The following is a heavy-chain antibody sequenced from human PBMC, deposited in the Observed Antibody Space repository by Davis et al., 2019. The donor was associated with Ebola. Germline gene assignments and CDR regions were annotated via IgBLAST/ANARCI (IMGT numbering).Heavy chain of an antibody. CDR3: AKDYCSSSSCLFSGLRSFDY. Sequence: PGGSLRLSCAASGFTFSSYAMSWVRQAPGKGLEWVSAISGSGDSTYYADSVKGRFTISRDNSKNTLFLQMNSLRAEDTAVYYCAKDYCSSSSCLFSGLRSFDYWGQGTLVTVSS. CDR1: GFTFSSYA. V-gene: IGHV3-23*01. D-gene: IGHD2-2*01. CDR2: ISGSGDST. J-gene: IGHJ4*02.